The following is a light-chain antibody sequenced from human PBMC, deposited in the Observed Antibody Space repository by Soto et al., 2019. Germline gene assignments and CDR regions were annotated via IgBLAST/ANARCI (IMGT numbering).Light chain of an antibody. CDR2: DAS. CDR3: QQRSNWPLT. V-gene: IGKV3-11*01. CDR1: QSISSY. J-gene: IGKJ3*01. Sequence: EIVLTQSPATLSLSPGVRATLSCRASQSISSYLAWYQQKPGQAPRLLIYDASNRATGIPVRFSGSGSGTDFTLIISSLEPEDFAVYYCQQRSNWPLTFGPGTKVDIK.